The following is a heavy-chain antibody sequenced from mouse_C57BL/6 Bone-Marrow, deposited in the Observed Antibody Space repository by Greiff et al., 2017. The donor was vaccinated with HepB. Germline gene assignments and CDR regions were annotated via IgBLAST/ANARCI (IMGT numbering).Heavy chain of an antibody. CDR1: GFTFSSYA. CDR3: ARDEGTTVVALYAMDY. J-gene: IGHJ4*01. Sequence: EVKLMESGGGLVKPGGSLKLSCAASGFTFSSYAMSWVRQTPEKRLEWVATISDGGSYTYYPDNVKGRFTISRDNAKNNLYLQMSHLKSEDTAMYYCARDEGTTVVALYAMDYWGQGTSVTVSS. D-gene: IGHD1-1*01. V-gene: IGHV5-4*01. CDR2: ISDGGSYT.